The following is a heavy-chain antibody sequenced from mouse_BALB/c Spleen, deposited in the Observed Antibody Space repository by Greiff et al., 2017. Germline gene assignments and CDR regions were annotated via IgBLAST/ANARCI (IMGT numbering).Heavy chain of an antibody. Sequence: EVKLMESGGDLVKPGGSLKLSCAASGFTFSSYGMSWVRQTPDKRLEWVATISSGGSYTYYPDSVKGRFTISRDNAKNTLYLQMSSLKSEDTAMYYCARPVRLGGFDYWGQGTTLTVSS. V-gene: IGHV5-6*01. CDR1: GFTFSSYG. CDR2: ISSGGSYT. J-gene: IGHJ2*01. CDR3: ARPVRLGGFDY. D-gene: IGHD2-14*01.